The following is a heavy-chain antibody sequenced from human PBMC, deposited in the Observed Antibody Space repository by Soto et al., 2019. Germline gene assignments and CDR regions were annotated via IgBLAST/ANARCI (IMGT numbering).Heavy chain of an antibody. J-gene: IGHJ6*02. CDR1: GYTFTSYG. V-gene: IGHV1-18*01. D-gene: IGHD2-21*01. CDR3: ARDSVVPRYYYGMDV. CDR2: IRDYNGNT. Sequence: QVQLVQSGAEVKKPGASVKVSCKASGYTFTSYGISWVRQAAGQGLEWVGWIRDYNGNTNYAQKLKGRVTMTPDTSKSTAYRELGGLRSDDTAVYYCARDSVVPRYYYGMDVWGQGTTVTVSS.